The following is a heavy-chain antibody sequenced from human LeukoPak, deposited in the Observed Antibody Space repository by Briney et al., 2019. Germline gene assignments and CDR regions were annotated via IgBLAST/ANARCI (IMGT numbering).Heavy chain of an antibody. V-gene: IGHV3-13*01. J-gene: IGHJ3*02. Sequence: SGGSLRLSCAASGFTFSTYDMHWVRQATGKGLEWVSAIASAGDIYYSDSVRGRLTISRENAKNSLYLQVNSLRVGDTAVYYCTRGGRDGFDIWGQGTMVTVSS. D-gene: IGHD2-15*01. CDR2: IASAGDI. CDR1: GFTFSTYD. CDR3: TRGGRDGFDI.